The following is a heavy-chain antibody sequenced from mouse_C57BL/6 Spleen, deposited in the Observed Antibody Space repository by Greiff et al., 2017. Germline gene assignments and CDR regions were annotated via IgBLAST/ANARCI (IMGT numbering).Heavy chain of an antibody. CDR2: IDPSDSET. J-gene: IGHJ2*01. D-gene: IGHD2-10*02. V-gene: IGHV1-52*01. CDR1: GYTFTSYW. Sequence: VQLQQPGAELVRPGSSVKLSCKASGYTFTSYWMHWVKQRPIQGLEWIGNIDPSDSETHYNQKFKDKATLTVDKSSSTAYMQLSSLTSEDSAVYYGARWNMGYGNYVYVDYWGQGTTLTVSS. CDR3: ARWNMGYGNYVYVDY.